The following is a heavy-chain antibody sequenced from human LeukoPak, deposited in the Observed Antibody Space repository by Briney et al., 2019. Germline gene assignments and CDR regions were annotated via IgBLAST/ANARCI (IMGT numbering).Heavy chain of an antibody. CDR3: ARQGFDAFDL. V-gene: IGHV3-21*01. D-gene: IGHD2-15*01. Sequence: GGSLRLSCAASGFTISTYTLNWVRQAPGKGLEWVSSISSGSRYIYYADSVKGRFTISRDDAKNSLYLQMDSLGAEDTAVYYCARQGFDAFDLWGQGTMVTVSS. CDR1: GFTISTYT. CDR2: ISSGSRYI. J-gene: IGHJ3*01.